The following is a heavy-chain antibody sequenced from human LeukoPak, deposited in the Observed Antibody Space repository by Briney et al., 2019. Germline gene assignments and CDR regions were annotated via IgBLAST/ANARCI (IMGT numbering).Heavy chain of an antibody. J-gene: IGHJ4*02. D-gene: IGHD4-23*01. Sequence: GGSLRLSCAASGFTFSSYAMHWVRQAPGKGLECVSAISSNGGSTYYANSVKGRFTISRDNSKNTLYLQMGSLRGEDMAVYYCARGPIRDYGGNSGDYWGQGTLVTVSS. CDR3: ARGPIRDYGGNSGDY. V-gene: IGHV3-64*01. CDR1: GFTFSSYA. CDR2: ISSNGGST.